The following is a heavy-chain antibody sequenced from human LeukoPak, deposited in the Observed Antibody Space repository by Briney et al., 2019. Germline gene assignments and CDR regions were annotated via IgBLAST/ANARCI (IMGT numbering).Heavy chain of an antibody. J-gene: IGHJ4*02. V-gene: IGHV3-21*01. Sequence: GGSLRLSCAASGFTFSSYSMTWVRQAPGKGLEWVSSISSSGSYIYYADSVKGRFTISRDNAKNSLYLQMNSLRAEDTAVYYCASLVEMATIVFNYWGQGTLVTVSS. CDR1: GFTFSSYS. D-gene: IGHD5-24*01. CDR3: ASLVEMATIVFNY. CDR2: ISSSGSYI.